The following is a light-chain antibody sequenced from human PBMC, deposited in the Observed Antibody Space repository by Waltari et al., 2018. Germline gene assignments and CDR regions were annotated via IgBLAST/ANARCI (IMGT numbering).Light chain of an antibody. CDR2: GAS. Sequence: VLTQSPGTLSLSPGARAPLSCRASQSVSSNYLAWYQQKLGQAPRLLTYGASSRATGIPHRFSGSGSGTDFTLTISRLEPEDFAVYYCQQYGTSPMYTFGQGTKLEIK. CDR3: QQYGTSPMYT. V-gene: IGKV3-20*01. CDR1: QSVSSNY. J-gene: IGKJ2*01.